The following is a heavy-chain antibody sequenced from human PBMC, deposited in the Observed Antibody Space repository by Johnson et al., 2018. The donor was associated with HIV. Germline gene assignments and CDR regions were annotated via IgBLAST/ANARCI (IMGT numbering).Heavy chain of an antibody. CDR3: ARDRAILAARPAGAFDV. CDR1: GFTFSTYG. V-gene: IGHV3-30*02. J-gene: IGHJ3*01. Sequence: QVQLVESGGGLVQPGGSLRLSCAASGFTFSTYGMHWVRQAPGKGLEWVAFIRYDGSNKYYADSVKGRFTISRDNSKNTLYLQMHSLRSEDTAVYYCARDRAILAARPAGAFDVWGPGTMVTVSS. CDR2: IRYDGSNK. D-gene: IGHD6-6*01.